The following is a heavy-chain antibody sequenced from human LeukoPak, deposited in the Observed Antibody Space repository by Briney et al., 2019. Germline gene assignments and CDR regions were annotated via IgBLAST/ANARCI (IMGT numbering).Heavy chain of an antibody. CDR1: GFTFDDYG. CDR3: ARVARYCSSTSCYREYYYYYMDV. D-gene: IGHD2-2*02. J-gene: IGHJ6*03. CDR2: INWNGGST. Sequence: GGSLRLSXAASGFTFDDYGMSWVRQAPGKGLEWVSGINWNGGSTCYADSVKGRFTISRDNAKNSLYLQMNSLRAEDTALYYCARVARYCSSTSCYREYYYYYMDVWGKGTTVTVSS. V-gene: IGHV3-20*04.